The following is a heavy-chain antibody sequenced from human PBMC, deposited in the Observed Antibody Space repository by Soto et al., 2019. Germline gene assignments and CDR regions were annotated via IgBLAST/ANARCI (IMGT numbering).Heavy chain of an antibody. CDR1: RVNFTTYS. J-gene: IGHJ3*01. CDR2: ISPGHSRT. CDR3: ARDLDYGGNSEVSDV. V-gene: IGHV5-51*01. Sequence: LKMSCKASRVNFTTYSIAWGRQMPEKGLEGVGIISPGHSRTKYSPSFQGQVTISADKSISTAYLQWSSVKASDTAMYYCARDLDYGGNSEVSDVWGQGTMVTVS. D-gene: IGHD4-17*01.